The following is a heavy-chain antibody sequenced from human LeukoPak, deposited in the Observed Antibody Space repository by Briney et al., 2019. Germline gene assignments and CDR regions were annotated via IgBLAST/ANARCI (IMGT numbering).Heavy chain of an antibody. CDR1: GFSFSSYW. CDR3: ARDKKVVVAATVFDY. D-gene: IGHD2-15*01. J-gene: IGHJ4*02. CDR2: IKQDGSEK. V-gene: IGHV3-7*01. Sequence: QPGGSLRLSCAASGFSFSSYWMSWVRQAPGKGLEWVANIKQDGSEKYYVDSVKGRFTISRDNAKNSLYLQMNSLRAEDTAVYYCARDKKVVVAATVFDYWGQGTLVTVS.